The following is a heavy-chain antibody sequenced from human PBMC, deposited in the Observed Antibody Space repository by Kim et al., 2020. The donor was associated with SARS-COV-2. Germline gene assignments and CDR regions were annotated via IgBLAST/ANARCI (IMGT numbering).Heavy chain of an antibody. CDR2: INHSGST. D-gene: IGHD4-17*01. Sequence: SETLSLTCAVYGGSFSGYYWSWIRQPPGKGLEWIGEINHSGSTNYNPSLKSRVTISVDTSKNQFSLKLSSVTAADTAVYYCARCRMDYGGKGGAFDIWGQGTMVTVSS. CDR3: ARCRMDYGGKGGAFDI. CDR1: GGSFSGYY. J-gene: IGHJ3*02. V-gene: IGHV4-34*01.